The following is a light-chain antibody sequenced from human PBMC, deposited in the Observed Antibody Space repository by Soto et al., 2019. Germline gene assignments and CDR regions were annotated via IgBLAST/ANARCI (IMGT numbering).Light chain of an antibody. V-gene: IGLV2-8*01. CDR1: GSDVGAYNY. CDR3: SSYAGSNNLL. Sequence: QLVLTQPPSASGSPGQSVTISCTGTGSDVGAYNYVSWYQQHPGKAPKLMIYAVTKRPSGVPDRFSGSKSGNTASLTVSGLQAEDEADYYCSSYAGSNNLLFGGGTKVTVL. CDR2: AVT. J-gene: IGLJ2*01.